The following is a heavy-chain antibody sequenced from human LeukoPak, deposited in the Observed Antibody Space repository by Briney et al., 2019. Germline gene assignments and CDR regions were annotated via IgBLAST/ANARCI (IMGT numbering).Heavy chain of an antibody. D-gene: IGHD1-26*01. CDR3: AGDVSPMGAIDS. V-gene: IGHV1-2*02. CDR2: INPNSVGT. J-gene: IGHJ4*02. CDR1: GYTFTGYY. Sequence: GASVKVSCKASGYTFTGYYMHWVRQAPGQGVEWMGWINPNSVGTNYAQKFQGRVTMSSVTSISQAYIELSRPRSARTRVYYFAGDVSPMGAIDSWGQGTLVTASS.